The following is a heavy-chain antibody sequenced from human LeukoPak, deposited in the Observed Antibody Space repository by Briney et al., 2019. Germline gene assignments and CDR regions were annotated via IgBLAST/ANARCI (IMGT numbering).Heavy chain of an antibody. CDR2: MNPNSGNT. D-gene: IGHD3-22*01. CDR3: ARGRYYYDR. CDR1: EYTFTSYD. J-gene: IGHJ4*02. V-gene: IGHV1-8*03. Sequence: ASVKVSCEASEYTFTSYDINWVRQATGQGLEWMGWMNPNSGNTGYAQKFQGRVTITRNTSISTAYMELSSLRPEDTAVYYCARGRYYYDRWGQGTLVTVSS.